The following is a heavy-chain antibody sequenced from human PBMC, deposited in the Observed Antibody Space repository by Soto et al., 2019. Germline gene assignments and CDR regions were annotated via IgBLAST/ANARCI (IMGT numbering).Heavy chain of an antibody. D-gene: IGHD5-18*01. CDR2: IFSTGTT. CDR1: GSSISSSHW. Sequence: QVQLQESGPGLVKPSDTLSLTCGVSGSSISSSHWWGWIRQPPGKGLEWIGYIFSTGTTSYNPSLKSRVTMSVDTSNNHFSLRLNSVTAVDTAVYYCASKPNSLYYFDFWGQGTLVTVSS. J-gene: IGHJ4*02. CDR3: ASKPNSLYYFDF. V-gene: IGHV4-28*01.